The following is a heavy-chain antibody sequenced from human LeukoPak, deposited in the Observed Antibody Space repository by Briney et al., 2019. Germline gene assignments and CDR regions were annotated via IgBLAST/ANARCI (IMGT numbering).Heavy chain of an antibody. J-gene: IGHJ4*02. V-gene: IGHV1-18*01. D-gene: IGHD3-22*01. CDR1: GYTFTSYG. Sequence: ASVQVSCKASGYTFTSYGISWVRLAPGQGLEWMGWISAYNGNTNYAQKLQGRVTMTTDTSTSTAYMELRSLRSDDTAVYYCARDSDSSGYPYYFDYWGQGTLVTVSS. CDR3: ARDSDSSGYPYYFDY. CDR2: ISAYNGNT.